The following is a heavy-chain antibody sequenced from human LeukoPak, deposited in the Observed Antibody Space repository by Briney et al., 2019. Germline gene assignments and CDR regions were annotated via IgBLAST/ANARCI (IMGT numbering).Heavy chain of an antibody. CDR2: ISSNGGST. J-gene: IGHJ6*02. V-gene: IGHV3-64*01. CDR3: ARENYYDSSSYGTDV. D-gene: IGHD3-22*01. Sequence: PGGSLRLSCAASGFTFSSYAMHWVRQAPGKGLEYVSAISSNGGSTYYANSVKGRFTISRDNSNNTLYLQMGSLRAEDMAVYYCARENYYDSSSYGTDVWGQGTTVTVSS. CDR1: GFTFSSYA.